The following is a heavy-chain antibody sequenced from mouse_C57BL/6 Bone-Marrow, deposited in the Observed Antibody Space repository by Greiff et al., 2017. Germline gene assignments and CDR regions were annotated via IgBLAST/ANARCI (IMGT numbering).Heavy chain of an antibody. V-gene: IGHV1-80*01. J-gene: IGHJ3*01. CDR2: IYPGDGDT. CDR1: GYAFSSYW. D-gene: IGHD4-1*01. Sequence: VQLQQSGAELVKPGASVKISCKASGYAFSSYWMNWVKQRPGKGLEWIGQIYPGDGDTNYNGKFKGKGTLTADKSSSTAYMQPSSLTSEDSAVYFCASEANWGFAYWGQGTLVTVSA. CDR3: ASEANWGFAY.